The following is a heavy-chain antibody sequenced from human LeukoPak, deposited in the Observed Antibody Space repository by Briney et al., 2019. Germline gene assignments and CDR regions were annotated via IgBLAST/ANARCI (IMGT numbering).Heavy chain of an antibody. CDR2: ISYDGSNK. CDR1: GFTFSSYA. Sequence: GRSLGLSCAASGFTFSSYAMHWVRQAPGKGLEWVAVISYDGSNKYYADSVKGRFTISRDNSKNTLYLQMNSLRPEEPAVYYCARARRGYSYGLAYWGQETLVRVPS. V-gene: IGHV3-30*01. J-gene: IGHJ4*02. CDR3: ARARRGYSYGLAY. D-gene: IGHD5-18*01.